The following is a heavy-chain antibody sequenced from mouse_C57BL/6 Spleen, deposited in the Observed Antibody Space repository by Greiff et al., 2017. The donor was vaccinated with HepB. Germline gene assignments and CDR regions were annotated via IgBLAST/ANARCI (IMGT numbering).Heavy chain of an antibody. V-gene: IGHV1-50*01. CDR2: IDPSDSYT. Sequence: QVQLQQSGAELVKPGASVKLSCKASGYTFTSYWMQWVKQRPGQGLEWIGEIDPSDSYTNYNQKFKGKATLTVDTSSSTAYMQLSSLTSEDSAVYYCARRKNSNYVDAMDYWGQGTSVTVSS. J-gene: IGHJ4*01. D-gene: IGHD2-5*01. CDR3: ARRKNSNYVDAMDY. CDR1: GYTFTSYW.